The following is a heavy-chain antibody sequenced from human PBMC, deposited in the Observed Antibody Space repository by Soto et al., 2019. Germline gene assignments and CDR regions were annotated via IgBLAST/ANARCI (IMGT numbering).Heavy chain of an antibody. Sequence: QVQLVESGGGVFQPGRSLRLSCAASGFTFNNFGMHWVRQAPGKGLEWVAVIWYDGTNKYYADSVKGRFTISRDTSKNTPYLQMNSLRAEDTAVYYCARDQIAASGYWYFDLWGRGTLVTVSS. CDR2: IWYDGTNK. CDR1: GFTFNNFG. CDR3: ARDQIAASGYWYFDL. V-gene: IGHV3-33*01. D-gene: IGHD6-13*01. J-gene: IGHJ2*01.